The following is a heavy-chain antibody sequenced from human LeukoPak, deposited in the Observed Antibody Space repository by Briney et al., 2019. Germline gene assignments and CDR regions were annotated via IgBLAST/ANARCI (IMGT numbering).Heavy chain of an antibody. D-gene: IGHD3-22*01. CDR3: ARIKADSSGYR. CDR1: GGSFSGYY. CDR2: INHSGST. J-gene: IGHJ4*02. Sequence: SETLSLTCAVYGGSFSGYYWSWIRQPPGKGLEWIGEINHSGSTNYNPSLKSRVTISVDTSKNQFSLKLSSVTAADTAVYYCARIKADSSGYRWGQGTLVTVSS. V-gene: IGHV4-34*01.